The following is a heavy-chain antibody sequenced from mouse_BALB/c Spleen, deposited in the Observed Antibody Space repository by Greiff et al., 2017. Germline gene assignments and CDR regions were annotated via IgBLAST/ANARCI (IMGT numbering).Heavy chain of an antibody. CDR3: ARDDRAYYRYPGWFAY. CDR1: GFTFSSYA. J-gene: IGHJ3*01. CDR2: ISSGGST. Sequence: EVQLVESGGGLVKPGGSLKLSCAASGFTFSSYAMSWVRQTPETKLEWVASISSGGSTYYSDNVKGRFTISRDNARYILYLQMSSLRSEDTAMYYCARDDRAYYRYPGWFAYWGQGTLVTVSA. V-gene: IGHV5-6-5*01. D-gene: IGHD2-14*01.